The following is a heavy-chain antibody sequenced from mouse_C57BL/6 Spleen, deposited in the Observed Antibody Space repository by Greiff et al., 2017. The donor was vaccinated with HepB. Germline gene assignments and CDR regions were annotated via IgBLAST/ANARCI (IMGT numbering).Heavy chain of an antibody. V-gene: IGHV5-12*01. CDR2: ISNGGGST. D-gene: IGHD1-2*01. J-gene: IGHJ1*03. Sequence: EVKLVESGGGLVQPGGSLKLSCAASGFTFSDYYMYWVRQTPEKRLEWVAYISNGGGSTYYPDTVKGRFTISRDNAKNTLYLQMSRLKSEDTAMYYCVYGRGYFDVWGTGTTVTVSS. CDR1: GFTFSDYY. CDR3: VYGRGYFDV.